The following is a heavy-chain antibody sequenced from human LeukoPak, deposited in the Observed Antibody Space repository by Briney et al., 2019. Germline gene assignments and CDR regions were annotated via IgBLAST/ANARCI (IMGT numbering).Heavy chain of an antibody. CDR3: ARPYCSGGSCYWFDP. J-gene: IGHJ5*02. D-gene: IGHD2-15*01. V-gene: IGHV4-39*01. Sequence: PSETLSLTCTVSGGSISSSSYYWGWIRQPPGKGLEWIGSIYYSGSTYYNPSLKSRVTISVDTSKNQFSLRLSSVTAADTAVYYCARPYCSGGSCYWFDPWGQGTLVTVSS. CDR1: GGSISSSSYY. CDR2: IYYSGST.